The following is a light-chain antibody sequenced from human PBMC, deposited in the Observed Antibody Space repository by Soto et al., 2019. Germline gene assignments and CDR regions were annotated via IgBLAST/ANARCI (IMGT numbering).Light chain of an antibody. J-gene: IGKJ3*01. CDR2: TAS. CDR1: QSISRY. CDR3: QQSYSTPFT. V-gene: IGKV1-39*01. Sequence: DTQMTQSPSSLSASVGDRVTITCRASQSISRYLNWYQQKPGKAPTLLIYTASNLQSGVPSRFSGSGSGTDFTLTISSLQPEDFATYSCQQSYSTPFTFGPGTKVDIK.